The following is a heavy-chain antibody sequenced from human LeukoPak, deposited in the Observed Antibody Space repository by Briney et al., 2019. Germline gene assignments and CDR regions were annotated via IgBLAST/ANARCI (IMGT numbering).Heavy chain of an antibody. V-gene: IGHV3-48*01. D-gene: IGHD6-13*01. CDR2: ISSSSSTI. Sequence: GGSLRLSCAASGFTFSSYSTNWVRQAPGKGLEWVSYISSSSSTIYYADSVKGRFTISRDNAKNSLYLQMNSLRAEDTAVYYCARGREVAAAGYFDYWGQGTLVTVSS. CDR1: GFTFSSYS. J-gene: IGHJ4*02. CDR3: ARGREVAAAGYFDY.